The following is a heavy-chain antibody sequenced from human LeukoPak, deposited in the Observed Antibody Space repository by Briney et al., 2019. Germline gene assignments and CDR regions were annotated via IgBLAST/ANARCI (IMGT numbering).Heavy chain of an antibody. CDR3: ARAVGYCSSTTCYDWYFDL. Sequence: PGGSLRLSCAASGFTFSSYNMNWVRQAPGKGLEWVSSITSSSSYIYYADSVKGRFTISRDNAKNSLYLQMNILRAEDTAVYYCARAVGYCSSTTCYDWYFDLWGRGTLVTVSS. J-gene: IGHJ2*01. CDR2: ITSSSSYI. CDR1: GFTFSSYN. D-gene: IGHD2-2*01. V-gene: IGHV3-21*01.